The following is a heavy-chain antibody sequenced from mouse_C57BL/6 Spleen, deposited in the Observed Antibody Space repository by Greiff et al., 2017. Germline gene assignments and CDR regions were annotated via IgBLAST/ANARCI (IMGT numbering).Heavy chain of an antibody. J-gene: IGHJ2*01. CDR1: GFTFSDYG. CDR2: ISSGSSTI. V-gene: IGHV5-17*01. CDR3: ARDLYFDY. Sequence: EVQRVESGGGLVKPGGSLTLSCAASGFTFSDYGMHWVRQAPEKGLEWVAYISSGSSTIYYADTVKGRFTISRDNAKNTLFLQMTSLRSEDTAMYYCARDLYFDYWGQGTTLTVSS.